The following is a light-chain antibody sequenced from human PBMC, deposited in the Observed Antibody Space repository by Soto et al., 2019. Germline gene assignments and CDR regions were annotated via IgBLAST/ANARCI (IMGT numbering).Light chain of an antibody. V-gene: IGKV3-20*01. CDR3: QQYGSSRT. CDR2: GAS. Sequence: EIVLTQSPGTLSLSPGERATLSCRASQSVSSSYLAWYQQKPDQAPRLLIYGASSRATGIPDRFSGSGSGTDFTLTISRLEPEDFAVYYCQQYGSSRTFGQGTKV. J-gene: IGKJ1*01. CDR1: QSVSSSY.